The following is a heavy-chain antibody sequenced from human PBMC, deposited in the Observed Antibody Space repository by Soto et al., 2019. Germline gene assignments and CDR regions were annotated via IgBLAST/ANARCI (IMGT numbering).Heavy chain of an antibody. V-gene: IGHV6-1*01. CDR1: WASVSSNSGA. CDR2: TYYRSKWYN. D-gene: IGHD6-6*01. J-gene: IGHJ6*02. Sequence: SQAVSSTCDISWASVSSNSGACNRSRQSPSRGLEWLGRTYYRSKWYNDYAVSVKSRITINPDTSKNQFSLQLNSVTPEDTAVYYCARDRPLSIAARTYYYYGMDVWGQGTTVTVSS. CDR3: ARDRPLSIAARTYYYYGMDV.